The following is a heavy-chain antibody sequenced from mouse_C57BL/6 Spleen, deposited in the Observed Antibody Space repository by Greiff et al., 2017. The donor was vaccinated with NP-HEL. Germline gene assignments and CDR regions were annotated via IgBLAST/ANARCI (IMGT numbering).Heavy chain of an antibody. CDR1: GFTFSDYG. CDR3: AGKGVYGPYYFDY. Sequence: EVKLVESGGGLVKPGGSLKLSCAASGFTFSDYGMHWVRQAPEKGLEWVAYISSGSSTIYYADTVKGRFTISRDNAKNTLFLQMRSRGSEDTAMYYCAGKGVYGPYYFDYWGQGTTLTVSS. D-gene: IGHD1-1*02. J-gene: IGHJ2*01. CDR2: ISSGSSTI. V-gene: IGHV5-17*01.